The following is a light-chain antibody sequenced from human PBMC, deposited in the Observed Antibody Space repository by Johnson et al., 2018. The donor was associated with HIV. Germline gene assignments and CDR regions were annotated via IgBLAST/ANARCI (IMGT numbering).Light chain of an antibody. V-gene: IGLV1-51*01. CDR2: ANN. Sequence: QSVLTQPPSVSAAPGQKVTISCSGSSCDIGNNYVSCHQQFPGTAPKLLIYANNKRSSGIPDRISGSKSGTSATLGITGLHTRDEADYDCGTWDTRLSAGHVFGTGTKVTVL. CDR3: GTWDTRLSAGHV. J-gene: IGLJ1*01. CDR1: SCDIGNNY.